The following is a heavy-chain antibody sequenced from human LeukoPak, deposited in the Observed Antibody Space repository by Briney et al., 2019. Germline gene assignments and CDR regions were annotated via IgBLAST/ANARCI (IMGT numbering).Heavy chain of an antibody. Sequence: GGSLRLSCAASEFTFSSYWMTWVRQAPGKGLEWVGNIKQDGSEKDYVDSVKSRFTISRDNAKNSLYLQMNSLRAEDTAVYYCARIVTMIVVVPGDYWGQGTLVTVSS. D-gene: IGHD3-22*01. V-gene: IGHV3-7*03. CDR2: IKQDGSEK. CDR3: ARIVTMIVVVPGDY. CDR1: EFTFSSYW. J-gene: IGHJ4*02.